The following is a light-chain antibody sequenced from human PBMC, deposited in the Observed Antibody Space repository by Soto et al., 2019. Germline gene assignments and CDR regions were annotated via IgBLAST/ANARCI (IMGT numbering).Light chain of an antibody. V-gene: IGKV3-20*01. CDR2: DAS. Sequence: EIVLTQSPGTLSLSPGESATLSCRASQIVGRDYLAWFQHKPGQAPRLLIYDASTRATGVPDRFSGTGSGTDFSLTVSRLEPEDFAVYYCHQYAYSPLTFGGGTTVEIK. CDR3: HQYAYSPLT. J-gene: IGKJ4*01. CDR1: QIVGRDY.